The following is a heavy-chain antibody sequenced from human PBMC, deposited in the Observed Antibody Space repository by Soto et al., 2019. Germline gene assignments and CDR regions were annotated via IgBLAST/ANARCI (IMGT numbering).Heavy chain of an antibody. V-gene: IGHV3-30-3*01. Sequence: QVEVVESGGGVVQPGRSLRLSCAASGFLFSGYSMHWVRQAPGKGLEGVAFISSGGDNAYYADSVQGRFTVSRDNSKNTLDLQMKSLRAEDTAVYFCARGQSGNYFNIGGRGTLFTVSS. J-gene: IGHJ4*01. CDR2: ISSGGDNA. CDR3: ARGQSGNYFNI. D-gene: IGHD1-26*01. CDR1: GFLFSGYS.